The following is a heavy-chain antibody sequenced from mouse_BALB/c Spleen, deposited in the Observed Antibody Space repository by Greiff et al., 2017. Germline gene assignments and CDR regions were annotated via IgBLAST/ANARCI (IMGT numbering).Heavy chain of an antibody. CDR3: AREVRRDAMDY. D-gene: IGHD2-14*01. CDR1: GYTFTSYT. J-gene: IGHJ4*01. V-gene: IGHV1-4*01. CDR2: INPSSGYT. Sequence: QVQLQQPGAELARPGASVKMSCKASGYTFTSYTMHWGKQGPGQGLEWIGYINPSSGYTNYNQKFKDKATLTADKSSSTAYMQLSSLTSEDSAVYYCAREVRRDAMDYWGQGTSVTVSS.